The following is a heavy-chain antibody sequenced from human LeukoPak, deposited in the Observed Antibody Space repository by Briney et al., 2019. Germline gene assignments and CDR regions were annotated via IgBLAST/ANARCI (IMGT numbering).Heavy chain of an antibody. Sequence: SETLSLTCAVYGGSFSGYYWSWIRQPPGKGLEWIGEINHSGSTNYNPSLKSRVTISVDTSKNQFSLKLTSVTAADTAVYYCAKATYDSGRSFDYWGQGTLVTVSS. CDR1: GGSFSGYY. D-gene: IGHD3-10*01. J-gene: IGHJ4*02. CDR3: AKATYDSGRSFDY. CDR2: INHSGST. V-gene: IGHV4-34*01.